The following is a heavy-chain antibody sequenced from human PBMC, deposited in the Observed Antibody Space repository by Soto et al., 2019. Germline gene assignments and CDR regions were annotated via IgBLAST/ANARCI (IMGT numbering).Heavy chain of an antibody. J-gene: IGHJ4*02. CDR3: ARAPGYCSSTSCHLFDY. Sequence: SETLSHTCSVADGYISSYDWSWIRQPAGKGLEWVGRIYTSGSTNYNPSLKSRVTMSVDTSKNQFSLKLSSVTAADTAVYYCARAPGYCSSTSCHLFDYWGQGPLVTVSS. D-gene: IGHD2-2*01. CDR1: DGYISSYD. CDR2: IYTSGST. V-gene: IGHV4-4*07.